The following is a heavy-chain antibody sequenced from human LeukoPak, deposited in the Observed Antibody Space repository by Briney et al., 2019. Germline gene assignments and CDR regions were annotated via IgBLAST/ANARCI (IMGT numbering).Heavy chain of an antibody. Sequence: GGSLRLSCAASGFTFSSYGMHWVRQAPGKGLEWVALIWYDGSNKYYADSVKGRFTISRDNSKNTLYLQMNSLRAEDTAVYYCAKAGSNYDFWSGYYYYFDYWGQGTLVTVSS. CDR3: AKAGSNYDFWSGYYYYFDY. D-gene: IGHD3-3*01. CDR1: GFTFSSYG. CDR2: IWYDGSNK. J-gene: IGHJ4*02. V-gene: IGHV3-30*02.